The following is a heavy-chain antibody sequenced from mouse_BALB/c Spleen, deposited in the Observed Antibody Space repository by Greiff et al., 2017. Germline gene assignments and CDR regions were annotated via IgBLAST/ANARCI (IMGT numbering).Heavy chain of an antibody. J-gene: IGHJ3*01. CDR3: ARVDSSGYVAWFAY. CDR2: ISYSGST. D-gene: IGHD3-2*01. Sequence: VQLQQSGPGLVKPSQSLSLTCTVTGYSITSDYAWNWIRQFPGNKLEWMGYISYSGSTSYNPSLKSRISITRDTSKNQFFLQLNSVTTEDTATYYCARVDSSGYVAWFAYWGQGTLVTVSA. V-gene: IGHV3-2*02. CDR1: GYSITSDYA.